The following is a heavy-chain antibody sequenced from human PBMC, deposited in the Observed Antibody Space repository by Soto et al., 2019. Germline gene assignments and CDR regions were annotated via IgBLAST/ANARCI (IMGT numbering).Heavy chain of an antibody. J-gene: IGHJ5*02. Sequence: GASVKVSCKASGYTFTSYGISWVRQAPGQGLEWMGWISAYNGNTNYAQKLQGRVTMTTDTSTSTAYMELRSLRSDDTAVYYCARDRLGIVLVPAANPNWFDPWGQGTLVTVS. CDR3: ARDRLGIVLVPAANPNWFDP. D-gene: IGHD2-2*01. V-gene: IGHV1-18*01. CDR1: GYTFTSYG. CDR2: ISAYNGNT.